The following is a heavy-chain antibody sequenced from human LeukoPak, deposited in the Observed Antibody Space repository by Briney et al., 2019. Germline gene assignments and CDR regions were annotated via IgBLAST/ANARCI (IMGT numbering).Heavy chain of an antibody. Sequence: GGSLRLSCAASGFTFSSYAMHWVRQGPGKGLEWVAVISYDGSKKYYADSVKGRFTISRDNFKNTLYLQMKSLRGEDTAVYYCARVSGNYQFDYWGQGTLVTVSS. D-gene: IGHD1-26*01. CDR1: GFTFSSYA. CDR3: ARVSGNYQFDY. CDR2: ISYDGSKK. J-gene: IGHJ4*02. V-gene: IGHV3-30-3*01.